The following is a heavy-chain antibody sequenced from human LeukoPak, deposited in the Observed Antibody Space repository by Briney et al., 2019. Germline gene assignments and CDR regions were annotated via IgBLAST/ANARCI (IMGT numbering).Heavy chain of an antibody. CDR3: ARLELKWELPRSFDY. CDR1: GFTFSSYW. V-gene: IGHV3-7*01. Sequence: SGGSLRLSCAASGFTFSSYWMSWVRQAPGKGLEWVANIKQDGSEKYYVDSAKGRFTISRDNAKNSLYLQMNSLRAEDTAVYYCARLELKWELPRSFDYWGQGTLVTVSS. J-gene: IGHJ4*02. D-gene: IGHD1-26*01. CDR2: IKQDGSEK.